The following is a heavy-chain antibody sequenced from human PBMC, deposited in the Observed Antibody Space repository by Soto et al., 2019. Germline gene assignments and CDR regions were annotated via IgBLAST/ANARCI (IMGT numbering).Heavy chain of an antibody. V-gene: IGHV3-30*18. CDR1: GFTYSTFG. CDR2: IAADGLAQ. D-gene: IGHD3-3*01. CDR3: AKEFFSPQAYWFFDL. J-gene: IGHJ2*01. Sequence: QVQLVESGGGVVQPGRSLRLSCAAYGFTYSTFGMHWVRQAPGKGLEWVAVIAADGLAQYYADSVKGRFTISRDNSENTLFLQMNNLGAEDTAVYYCAKEFFSPQAYWFFDLWGRGTLVTVSS.